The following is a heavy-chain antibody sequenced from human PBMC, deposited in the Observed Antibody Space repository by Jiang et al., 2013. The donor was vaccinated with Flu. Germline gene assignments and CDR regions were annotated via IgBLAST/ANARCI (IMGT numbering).Heavy chain of an antibody. CDR2: IYYSGST. CDR3: ASLNYYGSGSYYDAFDI. J-gene: IGHJ3*02. V-gene: IGHV4-59*01. D-gene: IGHD3-10*01. Sequence: TLSLTCTVSGGSISSYYWSWIRQPPGKGLEWIGYIYYSGSTNYNPSLKSRVTISVDTSKNQFSLKLSSVTAADTAVYYCASLNYYGSGSYYDAFDIWGQGTMVTVSS. CDR1: GGSISSYY.